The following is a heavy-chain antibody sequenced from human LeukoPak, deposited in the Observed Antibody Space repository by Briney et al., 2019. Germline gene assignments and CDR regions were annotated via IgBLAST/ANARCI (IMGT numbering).Heavy chain of an antibody. CDR1: GFTFSSYG. CDR2: ISGSGDST. D-gene: IGHD2-2*01. J-gene: IGHJ4*02. V-gene: IGHV3-23*01. Sequence: PGGSLRLSCAVSGFTFSSYGMSWVRQAPGKGLEWVSTISGSGDSTYYADSVKGRFTISRDNSKNTLYLQMNSLRAEDTAVYYCAKRESTSYYVYWGQGTLVTVSS. CDR3: AKRESTSYYVY.